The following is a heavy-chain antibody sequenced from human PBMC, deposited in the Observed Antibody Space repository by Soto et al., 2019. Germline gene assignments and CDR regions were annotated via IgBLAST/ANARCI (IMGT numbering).Heavy chain of an antibody. CDR2: IKEDGSEK. J-gene: IGHJ6*02. Sequence: GGSLRLSCAASGFTFSSYWMSWVRQAPGKGLEWVANIKEDGSEKNYVDSVKGQFTISRDNAKNSLYLQMNSLRAEDTAVYYCASNYISEENGMDVWGQGTTVTVSS. CDR3: ASNYISEENGMDV. CDR1: GFTFSSYW. V-gene: IGHV3-7*01. D-gene: IGHD6-25*01.